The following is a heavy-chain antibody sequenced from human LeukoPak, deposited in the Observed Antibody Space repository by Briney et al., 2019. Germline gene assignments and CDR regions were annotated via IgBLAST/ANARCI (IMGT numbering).Heavy chain of an antibody. Sequence: SGPTMMKPTQTLTLTCTFSGFSLSTSGVGVGWIRQPPGKALEWLALIYWNDDKRYSPSLKSRLTITKDTSKNQVVLTMTNMDPVDTATYYCATHYSLSLFDYWGQGTLVTVSS. CDR1: GFSLSTSGVG. J-gene: IGHJ4*02. CDR2: IYWNDDK. CDR3: ATHYSLSLFDY. V-gene: IGHV2-5*01. D-gene: IGHD3-10*01.